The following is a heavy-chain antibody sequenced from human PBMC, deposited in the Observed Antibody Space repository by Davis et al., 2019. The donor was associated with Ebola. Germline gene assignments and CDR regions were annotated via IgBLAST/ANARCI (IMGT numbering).Heavy chain of an antibody. CDR1: GYTFTSHY. CDR2: INPSGGST. D-gene: IGHD3-3*01. J-gene: IGHJ3*02. V-gene: IGHV1-46*01. CDR3: ARGLRFLEWFRRRKNDAFDI. Sequence: AASVKVSCKASGYTFTSHYMHWVRQAPGQGLEWMGIINPSGGSTSYAQKFQGRVTMTRDTSTSTVYMELSSLRSEDTAVYYCARGLRFLEWFRRRKNDAFDIWGQGTMVTVSS.